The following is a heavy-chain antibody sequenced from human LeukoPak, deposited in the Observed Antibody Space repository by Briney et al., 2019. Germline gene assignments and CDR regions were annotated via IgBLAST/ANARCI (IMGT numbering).Heavy chain of an antibody. Sequence: GGSLRLSCAASGFTFSSYGMHWVRQAPGKGLQWVAVIWSDGNNKYYADSVKGRFTISRDNSKNTMYLEMNSLRAEDTALYYCAKGQGPYGSGEGMDVWGQGTTVTVSS. J-gene: IGHJ6*02. CDR2: IWSDGNNK. CDR3: AKGQGPYGSGEGMDV. D-gene: IGHD3-10*01. V-gene: IGHV3-30*02. CDR1: GFTFSSYG.